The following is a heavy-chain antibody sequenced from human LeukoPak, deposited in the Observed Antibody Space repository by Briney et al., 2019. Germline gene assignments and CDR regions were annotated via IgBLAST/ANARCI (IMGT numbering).Heavy chain of an antibody. CDR1: GFTFSTYS. J-gene: IGHJ4*02. Sequence: PGGSLRLSCAVSGFTFSTYSMTWVRQAPGKGLEWVSSISSGSSDISYADSVKGRFTISRDNAKYSLYLQVNSLRAEDTAVYYCARLTGVVNAFDYWGQGTLVTVSS. D-gene: IGHD5-18*01. CDR2: ISSGSSDI. V-gene: IGHV3-21*01. CDR3: ARLTGVVNAFDY.